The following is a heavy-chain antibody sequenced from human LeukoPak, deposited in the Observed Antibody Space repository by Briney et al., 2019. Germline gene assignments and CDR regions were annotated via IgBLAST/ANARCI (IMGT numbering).Heavy chain of an antibody. Sequence: GGSLRLSCAASGFTFSSYALSWVRQAPGKGLEWVSAISGSGGSTYYADSVKGRFTISRDNSKNTLYLQMNSLRAEDTAVYYCAKDPRIAVALYYFDYWGQGTVVTVSS. V-gene: IGHV3-23*01. CDR3: AKDPRIAVALYYFDY. CDR2: ISGSGGST. J-gene: IGHJ4*02. CDR1: GFTFSSYA. D-gene: IGHD6-19*01.